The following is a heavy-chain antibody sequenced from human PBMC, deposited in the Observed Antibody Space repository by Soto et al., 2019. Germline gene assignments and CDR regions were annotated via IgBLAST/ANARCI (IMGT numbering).Heavy chain of an antibody. CDR3: AIYYDFWSGFMGSLSKPRYFDY. V-gene: IGHV4-39*07. CDR2: LNPSGST. J-gene: IGHJ4*02. D-gene: IGHD3-3*01. CDR1: GGSISRNNYY. Sequence: PSETLSLTCTVSGGSISRNNYYWSWIRQPPGQGLEWLGELNPSGSTYYNPSLKSRVTISVDTSKTQLSLKLSSVTAADTAVYYCAIYYDFWSGFMGSLSKPRYFDYWGQGTLVTVSS.